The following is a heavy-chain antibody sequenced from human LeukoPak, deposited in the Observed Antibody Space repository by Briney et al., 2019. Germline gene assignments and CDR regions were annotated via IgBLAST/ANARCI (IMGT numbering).Heavy chain of an antibody. J-gene: IGHJ4*02. CDR3: ARYDFWSGCY. D-gene: IGHD3-3*01. Sequence: SETLSRTCAVSGYSISSGYYWGWIRQPPGKGLEWIGSIYHSGSTYYNPSLKSRVTISADTSKNQFSLKLSSVTAADTAVYYCARYDFWSGCYWGQGTLVTVSS. V-gene: IGHV4-38-2*01. CDR2: IYHSGST. CDR1: GYSISSGYY.